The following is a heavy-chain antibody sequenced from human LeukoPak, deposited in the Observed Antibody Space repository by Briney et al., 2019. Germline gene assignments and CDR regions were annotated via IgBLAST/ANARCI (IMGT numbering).Heavy chain of an antibody. V-gene: IGHV6-1*01. Sequence: SQTLSLTCAISEDSLSSNSAAWNWIRQSPSRGLECLGRTYYRSKWYNGYAISVKSRITINRDTSKNQFSLHLNSVTPEDTAVYYCARDLCSSSNCPNNWIDPWGQGTLVTVSS. J-gene: IGHJ5*02. CDR2: TYYRSKWYN. D-gene: IGHD2-2*01. CDR1: EDSLSSNSAA. CDR3: ARDLCSSSNCPNNWIDP.